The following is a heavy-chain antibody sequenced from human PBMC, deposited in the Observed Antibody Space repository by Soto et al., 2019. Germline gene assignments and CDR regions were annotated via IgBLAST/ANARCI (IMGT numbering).Heavy chain of an antibody. CDR3: TTTDYYGSGSYYTDAFDI. V-gene: IGHV3-15*01. CDR2: IKSKTDGGTT. Sequence: GGSLRLSCAASGFTFSNAWMSWVRQAPGKGLEWVGRIKSKTDGGTTDYAAPVKGRFTISRDDSKNTLYLQMNSLKTEDTAVYYCTTTDYYGSGSYYTDAFDIWGQGTMVTVS. CDR1: GFTFSNAW. J-gene: IGHJ3*02. D-gene: IGHD3-10*01.